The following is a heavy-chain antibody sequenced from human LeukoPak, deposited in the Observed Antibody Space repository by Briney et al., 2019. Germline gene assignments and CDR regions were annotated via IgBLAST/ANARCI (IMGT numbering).Heavy chain of an antibody. V-gene: IGHV4-39*01. CDR2: IYYSGST. CDR1: GGSISSSSYY. Sequence: SETLSLTCTVSGGSISSSSYYWGWIRQPPGKGLEWIGSIYYSGSTYYNPSLKSRVTISVDTSENQFSLKLSSVTAADTAVYYCARAGRSRASTGGDLDYWGQGALVTVSS. J-gene: IGHJ4*02. CDR3: ARAGRSRASTGGDLDY. D-gene: IGHD3-16*01.